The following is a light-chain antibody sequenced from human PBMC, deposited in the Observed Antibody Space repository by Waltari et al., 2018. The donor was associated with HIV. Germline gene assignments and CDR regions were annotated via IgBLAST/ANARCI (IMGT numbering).Light chain of an antibody. CDR1: QSVRTK. V-gene: IGKV3-15*01. CDR3: QQYDYWPPWT. CDR2: GAS. J-gene: IGKJ1*01. Sequence: VMTQSPATLSVSPGDRTTLPCRDSQSVRTKLAWYQQKPGQPPRLLIYGASTRATGIAARFGGSGSGTEFTLTINSLQSEDYAVYYCQQYDYWPPWTFGQGTKVEMK.